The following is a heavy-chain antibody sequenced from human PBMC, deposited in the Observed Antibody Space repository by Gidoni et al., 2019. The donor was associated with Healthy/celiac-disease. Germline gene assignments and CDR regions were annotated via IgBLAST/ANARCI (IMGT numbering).Heavy chain of an antibody. CDR3: AKDYGYYDSSGFFDY. D-gene: IGHD3-22*01. V-gene: IGHV3-23*01. CDR2: ISGSGGST. CDR1: GFTFSSYA. Sequence: EVQLLESGGGLVQPGGSLRLSCAASGFTFSSYAMRWVRQAPGKVLEWVSAISGSGGSTYYADSVKGRFTISRDNSKNTLYLQMNSLRAEDTAVYYCAKDYGYYDSSGFFDYWGQGTLVTVSS. J-gene: IGHJ4*02.